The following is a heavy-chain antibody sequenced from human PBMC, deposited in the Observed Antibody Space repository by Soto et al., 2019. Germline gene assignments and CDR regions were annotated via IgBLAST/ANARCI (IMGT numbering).Heavy chain of an antibody. J-gene: IGHJ4*02. Sequence: EVQLVESGGGVVQPGGSLRLSCAASGFTFSSYLMHWVRQAPGKGLVWVSRINSDVSSTSYADSVKGRFTISRDNAKNTLYLQLNSLRADDTAVYYCARRFYAVWRGYYSPIDYWGRGTLVTVSS. CDR3: ARRFYAVWRGYYSPIDY. CDR2: INSDVSST. D-gene: IGHD3-3*01. V-gene: IGHV3-74*01. CDR1: GFTFSSYL.